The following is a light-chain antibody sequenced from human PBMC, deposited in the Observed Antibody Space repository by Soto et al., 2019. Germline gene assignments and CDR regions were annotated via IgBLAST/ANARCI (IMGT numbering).Light chain of an antibody. V-gene: IGLV1-40*01. Sequence: QAVETQPPSVSGAPGQRVTISCTESSSNIGAGYDVHWYQQLPGTAPKLLIYGNSNRPSGVPDRFSGSKSGTSASLAITGLQAEDEADYYCQSYDSSLSGWVFGGGTKLTVL. CDR1: SSNIGAGYD. CDR3: QSYDSSLSGWV. J-gene: IGLJ3*02. CDR2: GNS.